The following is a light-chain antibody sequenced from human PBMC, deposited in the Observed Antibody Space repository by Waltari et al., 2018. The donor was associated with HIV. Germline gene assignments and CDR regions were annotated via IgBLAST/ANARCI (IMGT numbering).Light chain of an antibody. CDR2: EVN. J-gene: IGLJ2*01. CDR1: SSDVGSYNL. CDR3: CSDAGSSTAVV. V-gene: IGLV2-23*02. Sequence: QSALTQSASVSGSPGQSITISCTGTSSDVGSYNLVSWYQHHPGKAPKLMIYEVNKRPSGVSNRFAGSKYGNTASLTISGLQAEDEADYYCCSDAGSSTAVVFGGGTKLTVL.